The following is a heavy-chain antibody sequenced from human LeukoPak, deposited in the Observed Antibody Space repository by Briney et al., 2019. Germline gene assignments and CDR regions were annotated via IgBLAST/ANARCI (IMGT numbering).Heavy chain of an antibody. J-gene: IGHJ3*02. Sequence: PGGSLRLSCAASGFTFSDYYMSWIRQAPGKGLEWVSYISSSGSTIYYADSVKGRFTISRDNSKNTLYLQMNSLRVEDTAVYYCARRGRAAHAFDIWGQGTMVTVSS. CDR2: ISSSGSTI. V-gene: IGHV3-11*04. CDR3: ARRGRAAHAFDI. D-gene: IGHD6-6*01. CDR1: GFTFSDYY.